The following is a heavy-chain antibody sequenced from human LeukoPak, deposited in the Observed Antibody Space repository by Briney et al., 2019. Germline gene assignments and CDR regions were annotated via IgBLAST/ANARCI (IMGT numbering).Heavy chain of an antibody. CDR1: GYTFTSYY. J-gene: IGHJ4*02. CDR2: INPSGGST. D-gene: IGHD1-1*01. V-gene: IGHV1-46*01. CDR3: ARDTTGTLDY. Sequence: GASVKVSCTASGYTFTSYYMHWVRRAPGQGLEWMGIINPSGGSTSYAQKFQGRVTMTRDTSTSTVYMELSSLRSEDTAVYYCARDTTGTLDYWGQGTLVTVSS.